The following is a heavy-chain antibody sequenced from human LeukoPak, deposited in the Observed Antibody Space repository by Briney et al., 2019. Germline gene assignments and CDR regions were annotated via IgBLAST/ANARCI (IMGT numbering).Heavy chain of an antibody. V-gene: IGHV4-59*08. Sequence: SETLSLTCSVSGDSISSHCWSWIRQPPGKGLEWIGYIYYTGSTNYNPSLKSRVTISVDTSKNQLSLKLRSVTAADTAVYYCARQDSGTYLNPLDIWGQGTVVTVSS. J-gene: IGHJ3*02. CDR1: GDSISSHC. CDR2: IYYTGST. D-gene: IGHD1-26*01. CDR3: ARQDSGTYLNPLDI.